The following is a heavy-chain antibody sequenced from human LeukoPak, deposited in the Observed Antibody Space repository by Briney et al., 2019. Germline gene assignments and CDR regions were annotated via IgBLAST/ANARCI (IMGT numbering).Heavy chain of an antibody. CDR1: GFTFIYYG. CDR2: IRNDGSNK. J-gene: IGHJ4*02. Sequence: GGSLRLSCAASGFTFIYYGMHWVRQAPGKGPEWVAFIRNDGSNKYYADSVKGRFPISRDNSKNTLYLQMNSLRAEDTAVYYCASLLVGAPVDYWGQGTLVTVSS. CDR3: ASLLVGAPVDY. D-gene: IGHD3-10*01. V-gene: IGHV3-30*02.